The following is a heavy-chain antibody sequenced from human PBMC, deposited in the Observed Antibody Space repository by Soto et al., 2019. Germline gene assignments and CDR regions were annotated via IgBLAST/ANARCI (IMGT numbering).Heavy chain of an antibody. CDR1: GFTFSSYG. CDR3: AKGSYSRERVGAFDI. D-gene: IGHD6-13*01. V-gene: IGHV3-30*18. J-gene: IGHJ3*02. Sequence: QVQLVESGGGVVQPGRSLRLSCAASGFTFSSYGMHWVRQAPGKGLEWVAVISYDGSNKYYADSVKGRFTISRDNSKNTLYLQMNSLRAEDTAVYYCAKGSYSRERVGAFDIWGQGTMVTVSS. CDR2: ISYDGSNK.